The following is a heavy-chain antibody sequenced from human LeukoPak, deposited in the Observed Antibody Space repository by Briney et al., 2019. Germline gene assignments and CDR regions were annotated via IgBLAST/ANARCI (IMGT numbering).Heavy chain of an antibody. Sequence: PGGSLRLSCAASGFTFSSYAMSWVRQAPGKGLEWVSAISGSGGSTYYADSVKGRFTISRDNSKNTLYLQMNSLRAEDTAVYYCAEGITMIVVVKYFQHWGQGTLVTVSS. J-gene: IGHJ1*01. CDR3: AEGITMIVVVKYFQH. CDR2: ISGSGGST. V-gene: IGHV3-23*01. CDR1: GFTFSSYA. D-gene: IGHD3-22*01.